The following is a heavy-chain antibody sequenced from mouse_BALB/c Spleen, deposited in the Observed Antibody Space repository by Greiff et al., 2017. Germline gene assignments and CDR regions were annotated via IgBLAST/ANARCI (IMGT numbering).Heavy chain of an antibody. Sequence: QVQLKQSGPELVKPGASVRISCKASGYTFTSYYIHWVKQRPGQGLEWIGWIYPGNVNTKYNEKFKGKVTLTADKSSSTVYMQLSSLTSEDSAVYFCARGEKEYGNSFAYWGQGTLVTVSA. D-gene: IGHD2-10*02. CDR2: IYPGNVNT. CDR1: GYTFTSYY. V-gene: IGHV1S56*01. J-gene: IGHJ3*01. CDR3: ARGEKEYGNSFAY.